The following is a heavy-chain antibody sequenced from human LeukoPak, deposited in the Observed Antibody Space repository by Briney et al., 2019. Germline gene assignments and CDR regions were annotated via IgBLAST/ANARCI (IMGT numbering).Heavy chain of an antibody. J-gene: IGHJ4*02. D-gene: IGHD6-25*01. CDR3: ARSRHFDY. Sequence: SETLSLTCAVYGGSFSGYYWSWIRQPPGKGLEWIGEINHSGSTNYNPSLKSRVTISVDTSKNQFSLKLSSVTAADTAVYYCARSRHFDYWGQGTLVTVSS. V-gene: IGHV4-34*01. CDR2: INHSGST. CDR1: GGSFSGYY.